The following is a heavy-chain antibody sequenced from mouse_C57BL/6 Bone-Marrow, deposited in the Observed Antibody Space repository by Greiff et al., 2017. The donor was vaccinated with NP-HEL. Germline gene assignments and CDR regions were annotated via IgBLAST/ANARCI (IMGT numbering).Heavy chain of an antibody. J-gene: IGHJ3*01. D-gene: IGHD2-3*01. CDR1: GYSITSGYY. V-gene: IGHV3-6*01. Sequence: VQLKESGPGLVKPSQSLSLTCSVTGYSITSGYYWNWIRQFPGNKLEWMGYISYDGSNNYNPSLKNRISITRDTSKNQFFLKLNSVTTEDTATYYCARRDGYYEAWFAYWGQGTLVTVSA. CDR3: ARRDGYYEAWFAY. CDR2: ISYDGSN.